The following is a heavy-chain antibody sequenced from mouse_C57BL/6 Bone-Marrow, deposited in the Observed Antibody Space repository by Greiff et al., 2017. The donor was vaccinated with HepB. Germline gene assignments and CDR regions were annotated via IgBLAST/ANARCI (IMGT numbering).Heavy chain of an antibody. D-gene: IGHD2-1*01. J-gene: IGHJ4*01. CDR3: AFYLPYAMDY. CDR1: GYTFTSYW. Sequence: QVQLQQPGAELVKPGASVKLSCKASGYTFTSYWMHWVQQRPGQGLEWIGMIHPNSGSTNYNEKFKSKATLTVDKSSSTAYVQLSSLTSEDSAVYYCAFYLPYAMDYWGQGTSVTVSS. CDR2: IHPNSGST. V-gene: IGHV1-64*01.